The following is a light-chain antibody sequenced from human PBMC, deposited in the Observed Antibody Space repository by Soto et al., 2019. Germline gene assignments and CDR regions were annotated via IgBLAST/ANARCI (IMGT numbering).Light chain of an antibody. J-gene: IGKJ1*01. CDR2: EEY. CDR3: KPRSDWQWT. V-gene: IGKV3D-11*02. Sequence: EIVLTQSPGTLSLAPGEIATLLCRASQSVSSNLAWYQQKPGQDTRILMYEEYNRATGIKDRFSGGGSGTDFTLTIRSIEPEDFAVYYCKPRSDWQWTLGNWHKV. CDR1: QSVSSN.